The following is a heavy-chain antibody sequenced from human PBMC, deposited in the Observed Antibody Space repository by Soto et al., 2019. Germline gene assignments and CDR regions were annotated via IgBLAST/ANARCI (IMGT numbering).Heavy chain of an antibody. D-gene: IGHD1-26*01. CDR1: GGSISSYY. Sequence: SETLSLTCPVSGGSISSYYWSWIRQPPGKGLEWIGYIYYSGSTNYNPSLKSRVTISVDTSRNQFSLKLSSVTAADTAVYYCARYPVGYFDYWGQGTLVTVSS. CDR3: ARYPVGYFDY. CDR2: IYYSGST. V-gene: IGHV4-59*01. J-gene: IGHJ4*02.